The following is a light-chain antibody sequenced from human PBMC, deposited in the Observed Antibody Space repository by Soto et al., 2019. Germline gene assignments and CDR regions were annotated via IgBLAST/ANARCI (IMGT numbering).Light chain of an antibody. V-gene: IGKV1-5*03. CDR1: QSISSW. CDR3: QQYSGYSGT. Sequence: DIQMTQSPSTLSASVGDRVTITCRASQSISSWLAWYQQKPEKAPKLLIYKASSLESGVSSRFSCSGSGKEFTLTISSLQPDDVGTYYCQQYSGYSGTFGREAKVEIK. CDR2: KAS. J-gene: IGKJ1*01.